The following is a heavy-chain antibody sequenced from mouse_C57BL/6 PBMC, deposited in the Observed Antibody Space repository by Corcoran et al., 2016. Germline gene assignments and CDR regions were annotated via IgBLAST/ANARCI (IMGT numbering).Heavy chain of an antibody. Sequence: QIQLVQSGPELKKPGEPVKISCKASGYTFTTYGMSWVKQAPGKGLKWMGWINTYSGVPTYADDFKGRFAFSLETSASTAYLQINNLKNEDTATYFCASSGFDYWGQGTTLTVSS. CDR2: INTYSGVP. D-gene: IGHD3-2*02. CDR1: GYTFTTYG. CDR3: ASSGFDY. V-gene: IGHV9-3*01. J-gene: IGHJ2*01.